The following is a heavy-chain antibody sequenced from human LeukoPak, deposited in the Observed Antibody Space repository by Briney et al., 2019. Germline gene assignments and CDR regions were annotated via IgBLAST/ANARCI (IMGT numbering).Heavy chain of an antibody. Sequence: GGSLRLSCAASGFTFSSYEMNWVRQAPGKGLEWVSYISSSGSTIYHADSVKGRFTISRDNAKNSLYLQMNRLRAEDTAVYYCASPYSGGYWDFDYWGQGTLVTVSS. CDR1: GFTFSSYE. CDR2: ISSSGSTI. V-gene: IGHV3-48*03. CDR3: ASPYSGGYWDFDY. J-gene: IGHJ4*02. D-gene: IGHD1-26*01.